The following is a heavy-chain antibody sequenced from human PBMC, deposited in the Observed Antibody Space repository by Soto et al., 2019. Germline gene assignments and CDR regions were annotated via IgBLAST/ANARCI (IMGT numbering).Heavy chain of an antibody. CDR1: GFTFSNYA. Sequence: EVQLLESGGGLVQPGGSLRLSCAASGFTFSNYAMNWVRQAPGKGLEWVSAISNSCSDGNTHYADSVKGRFTISRDNDKNTVFLEMTSLRAEDTAVYYCAKVFSPEGGNYFDHWGQGTLVTVSS. V-gene: IGHV3-23*01. CDR2: ISNSCSDGNT. J-gene: IGHJ4*02. CDR3: AKVFSPEGGNYFDH.